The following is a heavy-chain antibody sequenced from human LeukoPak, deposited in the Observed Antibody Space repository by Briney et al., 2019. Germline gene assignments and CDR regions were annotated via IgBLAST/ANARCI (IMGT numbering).Heavy chain of an antibody. Sequence: ASAKVSCKASGYTFTSYYMHWVRQAPGQGLEWMGIINPSGGSTSYAQKFQGRVTMTRDTSTSTVYMELSSLRSEDTAVYYCARDEAVTYYGSGSYYLFDYWGQGTLVTVSS. D-gene: IGHD3-10*01. CDR1: GYTFTSYY. J-gene: IGHJ4*02. CDR2: INPSGGST. CDR3: ARDEAVTYYGSGSYYLFDY. V-gene: IGHV1-46*01.